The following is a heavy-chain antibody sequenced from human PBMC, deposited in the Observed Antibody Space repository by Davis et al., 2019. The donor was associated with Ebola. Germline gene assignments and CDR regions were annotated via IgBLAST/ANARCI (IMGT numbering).Heavy chain of an antibody. CDR1: GFTFNNYA. Sequence: GGSLRLSCVTSGFTFNNYAMTWVRQAPGKGLEWVSVVKSDRDTNYAGSVKGRFTISRDNSKNTLYLQMNSLRAEDTAVYYCARDDSGWYKGSAFDIWGQGTMVTVSS. CDR3: ARDDSGWYKGSAFDI. D-gene: IGHD6-19*01. V-gene: IGHV3-23*01. J-gene: IGHJ3*02. CDR2: VKSDRDT.